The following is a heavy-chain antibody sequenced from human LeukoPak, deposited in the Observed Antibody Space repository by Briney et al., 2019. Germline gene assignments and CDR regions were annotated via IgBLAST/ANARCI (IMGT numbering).Heavy chain of an antibody. Sequence: GGSLRLSCAASGFTFSSYAMSWVRQAPGKGLEWVSAISGSGGSTYYADSVKGRFTISRDNSKNTLYLQMNSLRAEDTAVHYCAKDRLVWSAGTGFDYWGQGTLVTVSS. CDR1: GFTFSSYA. J-gene: IGHJ4*02. D-gene: IGHD6-13*01. CDR2: ISGSGGST. V-gene: IGHV3-23*01. CDR3: AKDRLVWSAGTGFDY.